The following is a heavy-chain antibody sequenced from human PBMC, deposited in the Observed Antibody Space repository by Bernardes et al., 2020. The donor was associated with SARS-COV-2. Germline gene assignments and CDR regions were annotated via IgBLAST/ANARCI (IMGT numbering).Heavy chain of an antibody. CDR3: AKLPVNLFCGVGSCGYFAP. D-gene: IGHD2-15*01. Sequence: ASVKVSCKASGYTFTAYYLHWVRQAPGQGLEWMGWINPRNGGENHAQKFQGRVTMTRDTSINTAYLELTRLTSDDTAIYYCAKLPVNLFCGVGSCGYFAPWGQGTLVTVSS. J-gene: IGHJ5*02. CDR1: GYTFTAYY. V-gene: IGHV1-2*02. CDR2: INPRNGGE.